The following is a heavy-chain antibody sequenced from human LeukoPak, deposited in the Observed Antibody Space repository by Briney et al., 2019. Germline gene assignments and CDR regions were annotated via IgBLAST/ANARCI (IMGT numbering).Heavy chain of an antibody. D-gene: IGHD2-8*01. CDR3: VRVMTWCTDTDCHGDWFDS. Sequence: SETLSLTCAVSGSSISSHYWSWVRQPAGKRLEWIGRLYGNGNTKYNPSLKSRVIMSVDTSKNQFSLTLTSVTAADTAVYYCVRVMTWCTDTDCHGDWFDSWGQGALVTVSS. J-gene: IGHJ5*01. CDR1: GSSISSHY. CDR2: LYGNGNT. V-gene: IGHV4-4*07.